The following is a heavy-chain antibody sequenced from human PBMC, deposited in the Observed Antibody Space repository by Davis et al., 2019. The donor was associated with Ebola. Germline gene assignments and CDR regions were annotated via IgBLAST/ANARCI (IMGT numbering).Heavy chain of an antibody. CDR3: ASLTPYYDSSGYEEQYYFDY. CDR1: GFTFSSYA. Sequence: PGGSLRLSCAASGFTFSSYAMHWVRQAPGKGLEWVANIKQDGSEKYYVDSVKGRFTISRDNAKNSLYLQMNSLRAEDTAVYYCASLTPYYDSSGYEEQYYFDYWGQGTLVTVSS. D-gene: IGHD3-22*01. V-gene: IGHV3-7*01. CDR2: IKQDGSEK. J-gene: IGHJ4*02.